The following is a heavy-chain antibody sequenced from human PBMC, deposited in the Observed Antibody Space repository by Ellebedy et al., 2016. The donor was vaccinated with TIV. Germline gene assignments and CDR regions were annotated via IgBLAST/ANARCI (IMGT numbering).Heavy chain of an antibody. CDR3: ARNPVCVGPAFDV. CDR1: GVTFRTYW. Sequence: PGGSLRLSCTASGVTFRTYWKHWVRQAPGKGLEWVSYISSTGTTIYYADFVKGRFTISRDNAKIPLYLQMNSLRAEDTAIYYCARNPVCVGPAFDVWGQGTMVTVSS. D-gene: IGHD2-8*01. J-gene: IGHJ3*01. CDR2: ISSTGTTI. V-gene: IGHV3-48*04.